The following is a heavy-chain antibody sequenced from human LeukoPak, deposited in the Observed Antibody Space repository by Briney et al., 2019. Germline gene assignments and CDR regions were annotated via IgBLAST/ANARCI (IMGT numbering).Heavy chain of an antibody. D-gene: IGHD2-21*01. CDR3: AWGGIAAFDS. Sequence: GGSLRLSCAASGFTFSSYAMSWVRQAPGKGLEWVSAISGSGGSTYYADAVKGRFTISRDNAKNSLYLQMNSLRAEDTAVYYCAWGGIAAFDSWGQGTLVTVSS. CDR1: GFTFSSYA. CDR2: ISGSGGST. V-gene: IGHV3-23*01. J-gene: IGHJ4*02.